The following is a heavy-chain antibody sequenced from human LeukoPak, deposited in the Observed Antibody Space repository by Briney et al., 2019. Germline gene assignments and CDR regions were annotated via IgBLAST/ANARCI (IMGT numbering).Heavy chain of an antibody. CDR1: GGTFSSYA. J-gene: IGHJ5*02. Sequence: ASVKVSCKASGGTFSSYAISWVRQAPGQGLEWMGWINPTSFGTKYEQKFQGRVTMTRDTSISTDYMELSDLRSDDTAVYYCARFRGSGWYSFDLWGQGTLVTVSS. CDR3: ARFRGSGWYSFDL. D-gene: IGHD6-19*01. V-gene: IGHV1-2*02. CDR2: INPTSFGT.